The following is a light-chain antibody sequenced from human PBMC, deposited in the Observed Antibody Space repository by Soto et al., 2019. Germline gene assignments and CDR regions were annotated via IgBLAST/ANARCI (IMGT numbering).Light chain of an antibody. Sequence: EIVLTQSPGTLSLSPGERASLSCRASQSVSGSTLAWYQQKPGQAPRLLIYDTSTRATGIPDRFTGSGSGTDFTLTISRLEPEDFALYYCFHYGTSAWTFGQGTKVEIK. CDR3: FHYGTSAWT. CDR1: QSVSGST. CDR2: DTS. V-gene: IGKV3-20*01. J-gene: IGKJ1*01.